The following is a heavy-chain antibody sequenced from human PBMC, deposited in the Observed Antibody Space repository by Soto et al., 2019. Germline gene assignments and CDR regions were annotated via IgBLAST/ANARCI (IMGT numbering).Heavy chain of an antibody. D-gene: IGHD6-13*01. CDR1: VYTPNKYG. Sequence: GXSVKVSCTASVYTPNKYGFNCVRQAPGQGLEWMGRISAFNDYTNLAQKFQGRLTLTTDASTNTAYMELQVLRSDDTAMYYCARGRGVVIPAGTPDAFDVWGQGTMVTVSS. J-gene: IGHJ3*01. CDR2: ISAFNDYT. V-gene: IGHV1-18*01. CDR3: ARGRGVVIPAGTPDAFDV.